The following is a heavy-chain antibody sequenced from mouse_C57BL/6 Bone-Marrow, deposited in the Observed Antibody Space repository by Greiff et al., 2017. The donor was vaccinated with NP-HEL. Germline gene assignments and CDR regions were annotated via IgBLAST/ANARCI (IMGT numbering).Heavy chain of an antibody. CDR2: IDPETGGT. J-gene: IGHJ2*01. Sequence: VQLQQSGAELVRPGASVTLSCKASGYTFTDYEMHWVKQTPVHGLEWIGAIDPETGGTAYNQKFKGKAILTADKSSSTAYMELRSLTSEDSAVYYCTRRYGSSKVYFDYGGQGTTLTVSS. D-gene: IGHD1-1*01. V-gene: IGHV1-15*01. CDR3: TRRYGSSKVYFDY. CDR1: GYTFTDYE.